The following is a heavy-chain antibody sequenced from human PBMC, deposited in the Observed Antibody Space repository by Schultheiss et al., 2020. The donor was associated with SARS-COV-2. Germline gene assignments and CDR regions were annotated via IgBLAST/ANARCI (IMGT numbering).Heavy chain of an antibody. D-gene: IGHD6-13*01. V-gene: IGHV1-2*02. J-gene: IGHJ4*02. Sequence: ASVKVSCKASGYTFTGYYMHWVRQAPGQGLEWMGWINPNSGGTNYAQKFQGRVTMTRNTSISTAYMELSSLRSEDTAVYYCAREPDLHGYSSSWPDYWGQGTLVTVSS. CDR3: AREPDLHGYSSSWPDY. CDR1: GYTFTGYY. CDR2: INPNSGGT.